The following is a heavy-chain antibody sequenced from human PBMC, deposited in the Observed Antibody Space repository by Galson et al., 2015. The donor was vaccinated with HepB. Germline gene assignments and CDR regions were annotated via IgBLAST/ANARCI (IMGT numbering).Heavy chain of an antibody. CDR3: ASASPKGRITIFGVVKSFDY. D-gene: IGHD3-3*01. Sequence: SVKVSCKASGGTFSSYAISWVRQAPGQGLEWMGGIIPIFGTANYAQKFQGRVTITADESTSTAYMELSSLRSEDTAVYYCASASPKGRITIFGVVKSFDYWGQGTLVTVSS. V-gene: IGHV1-69*13. CDR2: IIPIFGTA. J-gene: IGHJ4*02. CDR1: GGTFSSYA.